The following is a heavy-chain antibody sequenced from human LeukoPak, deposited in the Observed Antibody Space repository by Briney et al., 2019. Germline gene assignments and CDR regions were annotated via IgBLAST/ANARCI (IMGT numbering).Heavy chain of an antibody. J-gene: IGHJ1*01. Sequence: SQTLSLTCTVSGGSISSTNYYWTWIRQPAGKGLEWIGRICTRGTTNYNPSLKSRVTISIDTSKNQFSLKLSSVTAADTAVYYCAGEFQHWGQGTLVTVSS. CDR2: ICTRGTT. CDR1: GGSISSTNYY. CDR3: AGEFQH. V-gene: IGHV4-61*02.